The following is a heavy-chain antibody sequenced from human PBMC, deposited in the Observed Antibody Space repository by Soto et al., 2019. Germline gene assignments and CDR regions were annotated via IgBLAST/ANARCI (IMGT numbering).Heavy chain of an antibody. V-gene: IGHV3-30*18. Sequence: QVQLVESGGGVVQPGRSLRLSCAASGFIFSSYGMHWVRQAPGKGLEWVALISYDGNNKYYADSVKGRFTISRDNSKNTLYLQINSLRAEDTAVYYCAKCPPGNYGDFCEFDYWGQGTLVTVSS. CDR3: AKCPPGNYGDFCEFDY. J-gene: IGHJ4*02. CDR1: GFIFSSYG. D-gene: IGHD4-17*01. CDR2: ISYDGNNK.